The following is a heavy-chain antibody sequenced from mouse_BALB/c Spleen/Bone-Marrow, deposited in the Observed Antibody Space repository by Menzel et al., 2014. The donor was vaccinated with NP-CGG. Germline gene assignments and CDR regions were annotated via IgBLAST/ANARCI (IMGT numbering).Heavy chain of an antibody. V-gene: IGHV1-69*02. CDR2: IYPSDSYT. Sequence: VQLQQSGAELVRPGASVKLSCKAPGYTFTSYWINWVKQRPGQGLEWIGNIYPSDSYTNYNQKFKDKATLTVDKSSSTAYMQLSSPTSEDSAVYYCTRSGTLGAMDYWGQGTSVTVSS. CDR3: TRSGTLGAMDY. D-gene: IGHD4-1*01. J-gene: IGHJ4*01. CDR1: GYTFTSYW.